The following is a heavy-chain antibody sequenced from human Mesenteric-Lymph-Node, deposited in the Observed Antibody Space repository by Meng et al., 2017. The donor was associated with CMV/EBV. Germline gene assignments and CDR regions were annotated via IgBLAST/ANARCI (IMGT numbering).Heavy chain of an antibody. CDR3: ARDLVGYDAFDI. D-gene: IGHD3-22*01. V-gene: IGHV3-11*04. Sequence: GESLKISCAASGFTVSHYFMSWIRQPPGKGPQWVAYISGSGSTIDYADSVKGRFTISRDNTKKLLYLQMNSLRAEDTAVYYCARDLVGYDAFDIWGQGTMVTVSS. CDR1: GFTVSHYF. J-gene: IGHJ3*02. CDR2: ISGSGSTI.